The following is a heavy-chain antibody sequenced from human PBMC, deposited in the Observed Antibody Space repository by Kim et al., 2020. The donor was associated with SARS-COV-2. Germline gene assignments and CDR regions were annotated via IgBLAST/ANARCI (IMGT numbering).Heavy chain of an antibody. CDR2: ISSSSSYI. V-gene: IGHV3-21*01. CDR3: ARDSGGKRITMIVVVIDSFDY. D-gene: IGHD3-22*01. CDR1: GFTFSSYS. J-gene: IGHJ4*02. Sequence: GGSLRLSCAASGFTFSSYSMNWVRQAPGKGLEWVSSISSSSSYIYYADSVKGRFTISRDNAKNSLYLQMNSLRAEDTAVYYCARDSGGKRITMIVVVIDSFDYWGQGTLVTVSS.